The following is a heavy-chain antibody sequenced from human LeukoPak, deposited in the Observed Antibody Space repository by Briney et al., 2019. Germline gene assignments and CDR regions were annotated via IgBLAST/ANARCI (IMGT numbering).Heavy chain of an antibody. D-gene: IGHD3-3*01. V-gene: IGHV3-23*01. Sequence: PGGSLRLSCAASEFTFSTYAMSWVRQAPGKGLEWVSGISGSGSSTYYADSVKGRFTISRDNSKNTLYLQMNSLRAEDTALYYCAKDMEIFGVVLHHFTGFDYWGQGTLVTVSS. J-gene: IGHJ4*02. CDR1: EFTFSTYA. CDR3: AKDMEIFGVVLHHFTGFDY. CDR2: ISGSGSST.